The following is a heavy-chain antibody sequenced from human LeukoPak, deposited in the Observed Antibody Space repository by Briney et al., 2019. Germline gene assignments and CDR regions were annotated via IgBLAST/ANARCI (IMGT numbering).Heavy chain of an antibody. CDR3: ARSGSYQTAGDAFDI. CDR2: IKQDGSEK. Sequence: PGGSLRLSCAASGFTFSSYWMSWVRQAPGKGLEWVANIKQDGSEKYYVDSVKGRFTISRDNAKSTVYLQMNSLRAEDTAVYYCARSGSYQTAGDAFDIWGQGTMVTVSS. D-gene: IGHD1-26*01. CDR1: GFTFSSYW. V-gene: IGHV3-7*01. J-gene: IGHJ3*02.